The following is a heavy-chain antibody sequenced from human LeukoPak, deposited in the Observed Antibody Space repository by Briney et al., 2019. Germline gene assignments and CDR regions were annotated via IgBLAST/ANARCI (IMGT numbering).Heavy chain of an antibody. D-gene: IGHD3-22*01. CDR1: GYSFTSYW. J-gene: IGHJ4*02. V-gene: IGHV5-51*01. Sequence: GESLKISWKGSGYSFTSYWIGWVRPLPGKGLEWMGIIYPGDSDTRYSPSFQGQVTISADKSISTAYLQWSSLKASDTAMYYCARLQYDSSKYYFDYWGQGTLVTVSS. CDR3: ARLQYDSSKYYFDY. CDR2: IYPGDSDT.